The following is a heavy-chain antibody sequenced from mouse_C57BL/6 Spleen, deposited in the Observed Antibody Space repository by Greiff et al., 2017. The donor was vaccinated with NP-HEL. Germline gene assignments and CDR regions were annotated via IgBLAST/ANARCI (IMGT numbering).Heavy chain of an antibody. Sequence: EVQRVESGGGLVKPGGSLKLSCAASGFTFSSYAMSWVRQTPEKRLEWVATISDGGSYTYYPDNVKGRFTISRDNAKNNLYLQMSHLKSEDTAMYYCARELGYYGSSYTGYAMDYWGQGTSVTVSS. CDR2: ISDGGSYT. CDR3: ARELGYYGSSYTGYAMDY. V-gene: IGHV5-4*01. J-gene: IGHJ4*01. CDR1: GFTFSSYA. D-gene: IGHD1-1*01.